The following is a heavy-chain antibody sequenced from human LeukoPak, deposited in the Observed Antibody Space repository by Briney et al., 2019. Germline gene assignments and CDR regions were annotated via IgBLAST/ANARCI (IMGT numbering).Heavy chain of an antibody. V-gene: IGHV4-39*01. CDR2: IYYSGST. CDR1: GGSISSSASY. CDR3: ARHSSQTSYNWNAGGDWFDP. J-gene: IGHJ5*02. D-gene: IGHD1-20*01. Sequence: SETLSLTCNVSGGSISSSASYWGWIRQPPGKGLEWIGSIYYSGSTYYNPSLKSRVTISVDTSKNQFSLKLSSVTAADTAVYYCARHSSQTSYNWNAGGDWFDPWGQGTLVTVSS.